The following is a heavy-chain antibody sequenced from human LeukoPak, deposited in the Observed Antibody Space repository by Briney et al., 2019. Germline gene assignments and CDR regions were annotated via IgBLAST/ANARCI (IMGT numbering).Heavy chain of an antibody. CDR2: IIPIFGTA. V-gene: IGHV1-69*01. Sequence: SAKVSCKASGGTFSSYAISLVRQAPGQGLEWMGGIIPIFGTANYAQKFQGRVTITADESTSTAYMELSSLRSEDTAVYYCASDPRGDFWSGPGPYYYYMDVWGKGTTVTVSS. CDR1: GGTFSSYA. CDR3: ASDPRGDFWSGPGPYYYYMDV. D-gene: IGHD3-3*01. J-gene: IGHJ6*03.